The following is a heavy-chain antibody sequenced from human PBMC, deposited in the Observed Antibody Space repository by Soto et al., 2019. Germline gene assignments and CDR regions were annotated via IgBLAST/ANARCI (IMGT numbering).Heavy chain of an antibody. CDR2: IIPIFGTA. CDR3: STGTHGNYYNGMDV. V-gene: IGHV1-69*12. CDR1: GGTFSSYA. J-gene: IGHJ6*02. D-gene: IGHD1-1*01. Sequence: QVQLVQSGAEVKKPGSSVKVSCKASGGTFSSYAISWVRQAPGQGLEWMGEIIPIFGTANYAQKFQGRVTMTADESTSTDYMELSSLRSEDTAVYYCSTGTHGNYYNGMDVWGQGTTVTVSS.